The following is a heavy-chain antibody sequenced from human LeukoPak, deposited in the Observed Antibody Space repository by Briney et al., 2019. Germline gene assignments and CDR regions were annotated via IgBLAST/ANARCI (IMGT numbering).Heavy chain of an antibody. CDR2: ISSSGGST. Sequence: GGSLRLSCAASGFTFSSYAMSWVRQARGKGLEWVSAISSSGGSTYYADSVKGRFTISRDNSKNTLYLQMNSLRAEDTALYFCANLFCDGAFDIWGQGTMVTVSS. V-gene: IGHV3-23*01. CDR1: GFTFSSYA. CDR3: ANLFCDGAFDI. J-gene: IGHJ3*02. D-gene: IGHD2-21*02.